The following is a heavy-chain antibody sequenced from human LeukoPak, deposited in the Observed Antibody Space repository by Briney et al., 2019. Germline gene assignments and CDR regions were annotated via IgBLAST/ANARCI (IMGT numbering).Heavy chain of an antibody. CDR1: GFTFGGYA. Sequence: PGGSLRLSCTASGFTFGGYAMSWFRQAPGKGLEWVGFIRSKAYGGTTEYAASVKGRFTISRDDSKSIAYLQMNSLKTEDTAVYYCTRDNYDFWSGYPPDYYYYYMDVWGKGTTVTVSS. CDR3: TRDNYDFWSGYPPDYYYYYMDV. CDR2: IRSKAYGGTT. D-gene: IGHD3-3*01. J-gene: IGHJ6*03. V-gene: IGHV3-49*03.